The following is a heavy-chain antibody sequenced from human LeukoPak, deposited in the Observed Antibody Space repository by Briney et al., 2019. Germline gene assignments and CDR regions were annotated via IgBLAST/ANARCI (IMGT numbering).Heavy chain of an antibody. J-gene: IGHJ3*02. D-gene: IGHD6-13*01. V-gene: IGHV6-1*01. CDR2: TYYRSKWYN. CDR1: GDSVSTNSAA. CDR3: AREFEQQLAYDAFDM. Sequence: SQTLSLTCAISGDSVSTNSAAWNWIRQSPSRGLEWLGRTYYRSKWYNDYAESVKSRMTIKQDTSKNQISLQLNSVTPEDTAVYYCAREFEQQLAYDAFDMWGQGTVVTVSS.